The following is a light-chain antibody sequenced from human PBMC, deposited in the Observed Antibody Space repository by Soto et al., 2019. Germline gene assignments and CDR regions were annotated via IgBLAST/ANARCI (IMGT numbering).Light chain of an antibody. CDR2: GAS. J-gene: IGKJ1*01. Sequence: EIVMTQSPATLSVSPGERATLSCRASQSVGSDLAWYQQRPGQTPRLLIYGASTRATGVPARFSGSGSGTEFTLTISSLQPDDFATYYCQQYNSYPWTFGQGTKVDIK. V-gene: IGKV3-15*01. CDR3: QQYNSYPWT. CDR1: QSVGSD.